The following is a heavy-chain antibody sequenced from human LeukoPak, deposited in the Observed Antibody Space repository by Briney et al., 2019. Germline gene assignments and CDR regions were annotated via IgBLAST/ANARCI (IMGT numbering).Heavy chain of an antibody. V-gene: IGHV3-21*01. J-gene: IGHJ4*02. CDR1: GFTFSSYA. CDR2: ISSSSSYI. Sequence: GGSLRLSCAASGFTFSSYAMSWVRQAPGKGLEWASSISSSSSYIYYADSVKGRFTISRDNAKNSLYLQMNSLRAEDTAVYYCARGGQWLVWHYWGQGTLVTVSS. D-gene: IGHD6-19*01. CDR3: ARGGQWLVWHY.